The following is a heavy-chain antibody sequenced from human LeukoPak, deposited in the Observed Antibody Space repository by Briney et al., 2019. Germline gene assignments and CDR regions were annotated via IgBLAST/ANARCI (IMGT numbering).Heavy chain of an antibody. CDR1: GDSVSSNSAA. V-gene: IGHV6-1*01. D-gene: IGHD6-19*01. CDR3: AREEESSGWSFDY. J-gene: IGHJ4*02. CDR2: TFYRSKWYN. Sequence: SQTLSLTCAISGDSVSSNSAAWSWIRQSPSRGLEWLGRTFYRSKWYNDYIVSVESRININPDTSKNQFSLQLKSVTPEDMAMYYCAREEESSGWSFDYWGQGILVTVSS.